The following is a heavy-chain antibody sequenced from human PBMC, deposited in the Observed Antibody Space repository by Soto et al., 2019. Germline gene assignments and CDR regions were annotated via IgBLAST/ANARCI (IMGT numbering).Heavy chain of an antibody. CDR1: GFTFSSYA. CDR3: ARDKGYCSGGSCHYYYYYGMDV. V-gene: IGHV3-30-3*01. CDR2: ISYDGSNK. D-gene: IGHD2-15*01. J-gene: IGHJ6*02. Sequence: QVQLVESGGGVVQPGRSLRLSCAASGFTFSSYAMHWVRQAPGKGLEWVAVISYDGSNKYYADSVKGRFTISRDNSKNTLYLQMNSLRAEDTAVYHCARDKGYCSGGSCHYYYYYGMDVWGQGTTVTVSS.